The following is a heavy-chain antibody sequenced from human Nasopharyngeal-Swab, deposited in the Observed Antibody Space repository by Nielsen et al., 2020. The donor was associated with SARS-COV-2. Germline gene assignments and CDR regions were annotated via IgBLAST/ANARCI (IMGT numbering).Heavy chain of an antibody. CDR3: ARQVRSGIAVAGPYYFDY. CDR2: IYYGGST. D-gene: IGHD6-19*01. J-gene: IGHJ4*02. CDR1: GGSISSSSYY. Sequence: SETLSLTCTVSGGSISSSSYYWGWIRQPPGKGLEWIGSIYYGGSTYYNPSLKSRVTISVDTSKNQFSLKLSSVTAADTAVYYCARQVRSGIAVAGPYYFDYWGQGTLVTVSS. V-gene: IGHV4-39*01.